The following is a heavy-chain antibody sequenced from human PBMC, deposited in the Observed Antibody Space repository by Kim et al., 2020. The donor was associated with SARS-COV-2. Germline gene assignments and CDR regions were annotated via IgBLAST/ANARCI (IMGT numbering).Heavy chain of an antibody. J-gene: IGHJ2*01. CDR2: IRSDGTAE. D-gene: IGHD4-17*01. Sequence: GGSLRLSCAASGFTFSNYWMSWVRQAPGKGLEWVANIRSDGTAEHFMDSVRGRFTISRDNAKNSLYLQMNSLRAEDTAVYYCARNPPTGWYFDLWGRGTLVTVYS. V-gene: IGHV3-7*03. CDR3: ARNPPTGWYFDL. CDR1: GFTFSNYW.